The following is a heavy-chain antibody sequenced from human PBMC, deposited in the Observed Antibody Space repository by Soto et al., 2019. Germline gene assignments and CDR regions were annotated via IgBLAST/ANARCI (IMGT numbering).Heavy chain of an antibody. CDR3: ARSVFP. J-gene: IGHJ5*02. CDR2: NYYSGST. V-gene: IGHV4-31*02. Sequence: WTWIRQHPGKGLEWIGYNYYSGSTYYNPSLKSRVTISVDTSKNQFSLKLSSVTAADTAVYYCARSVFPWDQGTLVTVSS.